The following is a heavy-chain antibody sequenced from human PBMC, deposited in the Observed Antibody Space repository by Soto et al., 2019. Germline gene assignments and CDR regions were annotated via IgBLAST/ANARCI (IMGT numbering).Heavy chain of an antibody. Sequence: GGSLRLSCAASGFTFSSYGMHWVRQAPGKGLEWVAVISYDGSNKYYADSVKGRFTISRDNSKNTLYLQMNSLRAEDTAVYYCAKVLGGPRGSSWYVLDYWGQGTLVTVS. J-gene: IGHJ4*02. CDR1: GFTFSSYG. V-gene: IGHV3-30*18. CDR3: AKVLGGPRGSSWYVLDY. D-gene: IGHD6-13*01. CDR2: ISYDGSNK.